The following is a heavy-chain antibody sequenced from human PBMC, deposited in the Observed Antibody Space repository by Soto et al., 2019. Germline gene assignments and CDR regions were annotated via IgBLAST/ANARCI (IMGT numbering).Heavy chain of an antibody. Sequence: EVQLVESGGGLVKPGGSLRLSCAASGFTFSNDWMSWVRQTPGKGLEWVGRIKSKTDGGTTDYAAPVKGRFTISRDDSKNTLYLQMNSLKTEDTAVYYCTSTVVVAATRGGYYYMDVWGKGTTVTVSS. CDR2: IKSKTDGGTT. D-gene: IGHD2-15*01. V-gene: IGHV3-15*01. CDR3: TSTVVVAATRGGYYYMDV. CDR1: GFTFSNDW. J-gene: IGHJ6*03.